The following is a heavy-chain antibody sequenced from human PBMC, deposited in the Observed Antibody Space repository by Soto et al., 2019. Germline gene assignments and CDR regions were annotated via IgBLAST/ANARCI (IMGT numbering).Heavy chain of an antibody. V-gene: IGHV3-33*01. D-gene: IGHD6-13*01. Sequence: HPGGSLRLSCAASGFTFSSYGMHWVRQAPGEGLEWVAVIWYDGSNKYYADSVKGRFTISRDNSKNTLYLQMNSLRAEDTAVYYCARGAGIAAAGRWFDPWGKGTLVTVSS. CDR3: ARGAGIAAAGRWFDP. J-gene: IGHJ5*02. CDR2: IWYDGSNK. CDR1: GFTFSSYG.